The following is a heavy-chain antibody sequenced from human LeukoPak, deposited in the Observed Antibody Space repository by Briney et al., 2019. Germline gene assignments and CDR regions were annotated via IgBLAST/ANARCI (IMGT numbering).Heavy chain of an antibody. CDR3: AREGYSGDYYYYGMDV. Sequence: SVKVSCKASGGTFSSYAISWVRQAPGQGLEWMGGIIPIFGTANYAQKFQGRVTITADESTSTAYMELSSLRSEDTAVYYCAREGYSGDYYYYGMDVWGQGTTVTVSS. CDR1: GGTFSSYA. V-gene: IGHV1-69*13. J-gene: IGHJ6*02. D-gene: IGHD2-15*01. CDR2: IIPIFGTA.